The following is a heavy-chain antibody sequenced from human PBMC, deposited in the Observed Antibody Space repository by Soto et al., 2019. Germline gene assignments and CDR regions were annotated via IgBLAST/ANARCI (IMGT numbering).Heavy chain of an antibody. D-gene: IGHD3-10*01. V-gene: IGHV4-31*03. J-gene: IGHJ5*02. CDR3: ARDGYYGSGSYFWFDP. Sequence: PSETLSLTCTVSGGSISSGGYYWSWIRQHPGKALEWIGYIYYSGSTYYNPSLKSRVTISVDTSKNQFSLKLSSVTAADTAVYYCARDGYYGSGSYFWFDPWGQGTLVTVSS. CDR2: IYYSGST. CDR1: GGSISSGGYY.